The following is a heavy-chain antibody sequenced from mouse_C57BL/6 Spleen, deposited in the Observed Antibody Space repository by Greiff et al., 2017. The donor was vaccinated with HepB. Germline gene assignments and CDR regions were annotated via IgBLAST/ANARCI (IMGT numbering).Heavy chain of an antibody. Sequence: VHVKQSGPELVKPGASVKISCKASGYSFTDYNMNWVKQSYGKSLEWIGVINPNYGTTSYNQKFKGKATLTVDQSSSTAYMQLNSLTSEDSAVYYSARRTTVGVGNAMDYWGQGTSVTVSS. CDR2: INPNYGTT. D-gene: IGHD1-1*01. CDR3: ARRTTVGVGNAMDY. V-gene: IGHV1-39*01. J-gene: IGHJ4*01. CDR1: GYSFTDYN.